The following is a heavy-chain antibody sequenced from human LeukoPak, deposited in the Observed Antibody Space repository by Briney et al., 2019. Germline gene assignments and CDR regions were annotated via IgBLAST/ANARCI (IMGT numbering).Heavy chain of an antibody. J-gene: IGHJ4*02. CDR2: IYSGGST. CDR1: GFTVSSNY. D-gene: IGHD6-13*01. Sequence: GGSLRLSCAASGFTVSSNYMSWVRQAPGKGLEWVSVIYSGGSTYYADSVKGRFSISRDNSKNTLYLQMNSLRDEDTAVYYCARGGLRQQLVRGDHFDDWGQGTLATVSS. CDR3: ARGGLRQQLVRGDHFDD. V-gene: IGHV3-66*01.